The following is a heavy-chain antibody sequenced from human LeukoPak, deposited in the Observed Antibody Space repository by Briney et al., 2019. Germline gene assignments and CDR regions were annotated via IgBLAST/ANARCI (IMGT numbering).Heavy chain of an antibody. CDR3: ARDSDSYGFDY. CDR1: GFTFRSYS. V-gene: IGHV3-21*01. J-gene: IGHJ4*02. D-gene: IGHD5-18*01. CDR2: ISSVSSYI. Sequence: GGSLRLSCAVSGFTFRSYSVNWVRQAPGKGLEWVSSISSVSSYIYYADSLKGRFTISRDNAKNSLYLQMNSLRAEDTAVYYCARDSDSYGFDYWGQGTLVTVSS.